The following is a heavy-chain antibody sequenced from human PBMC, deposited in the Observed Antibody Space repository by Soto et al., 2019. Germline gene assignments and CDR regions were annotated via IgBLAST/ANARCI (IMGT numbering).Heavy chain of an antibody. J-gene: IGHJ4*01. V-gene: IGHV3-30*03. Sequence: PWGSLRLSCAASGFIFSNYSMHWVRQAPGKGLEWLAIVSNDGTHKFYADSVKGRFSVSRDNSKSTLSLQMNSLRSDDTALYYCATAVAGAYWGQGTLVTVSS. CDR3: ATAVAGAY. D-gene: IGHD6-19*01. CDR1: GFIFSNYS. CDR2: VSNDGTHK.